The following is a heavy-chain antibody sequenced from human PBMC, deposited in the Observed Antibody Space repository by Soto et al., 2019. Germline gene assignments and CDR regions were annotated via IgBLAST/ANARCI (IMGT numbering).Heavy chain of an antibody. CDR3: ARDPSTSHGYYYGMDV. J-gene: IGHJ6*02. V-gene: IGHV1-18*01. Sequence: SSVKVSCKASGYTFTSYGISWVRQAPGQGLEWMGWISAYNGNTNYAQKLQGRVTMTTDTSTSTAYMELRSLRSDDTAVYYCARDPSTSHGYYYGMDVWGQGTTVTVSS. CDR2: ISAYNGNT. CDR1: GYTFTSYG.